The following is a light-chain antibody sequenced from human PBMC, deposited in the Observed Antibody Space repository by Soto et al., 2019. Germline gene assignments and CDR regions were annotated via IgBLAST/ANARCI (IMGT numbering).Light chain of an antibody. Sequence: DIQMTQSSAAVSAAVGDRVTITGLASQGINNWLAWYQQKPGKAPELLIYDAYSLESGVPSRVSGSGSGTEFTLTISSLQPDDFATYYCQQYSTYWAFGQGTKVDI. CDR1: QGINNW. J-gene: IGKJ1*01. V-gene: IGKV1-5*01. CDR2: DAY. CDR3: QQYSTYWA.